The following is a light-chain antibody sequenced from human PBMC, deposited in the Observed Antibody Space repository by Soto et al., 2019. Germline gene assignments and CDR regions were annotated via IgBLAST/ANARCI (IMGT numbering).Light chain of an antibody. J-gene: IGKJ4*01. V-gene: IGKV1-9*01. CDR3: QKSYSTPLT. CDR1: QGISSY. CDR2: GAS. Sequence: DIQMTQSPSSLSASVVDRVTITFRASQGISSYLGWYQQKPGKAPKLLIYGASTLQSGVPSRFSGSGSGTEFTLTISSLQPDDFATYYCQKSYSTPLTFGGGTKVDIK.